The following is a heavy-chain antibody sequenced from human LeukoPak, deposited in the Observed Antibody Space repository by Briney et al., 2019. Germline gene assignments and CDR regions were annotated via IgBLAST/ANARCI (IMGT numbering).Heavy chain of an antibody. D-gene: IGHD3-10*01. V-gene: IGHV4-30-2*01. CDR3: ARAPSYYGSGSYYAFDI. J-gene: IGHJ3*02. CDR2: IYHSGSA. CDR1: GGSISSGGYS. Sequence: SQTLSLTCAVSGGSISSGGYSWSWIRQPPGKGLESIGYIYHSGSAYYNPSLKSRVTISVDRSKNQFSLELSSVTAADTAVYYCARAPSYYGSGSYYAFDIWGQGTMVTVSS.